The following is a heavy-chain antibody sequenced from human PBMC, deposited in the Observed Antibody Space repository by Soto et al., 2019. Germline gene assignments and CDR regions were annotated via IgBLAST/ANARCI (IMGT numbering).Heavy chain of an antibody. CDR2: ISYDGRNK. D-gene: IGHD2-15*01. V-gene: IGHV3-30*04. Sequence: GGSLRLSCVGSGFTFNNYAMHWVRQGPGKGLEWVAVISYDGRNKYYADSVKGRFTISRGNSKNTLYLQMNSLRTEDTAAYYCARDQGDCSGGSCYFYYFDYWGQGTLVTVS. CDR1: GFTFNNYA. CDR3: ARDQGDCSGGSCYFYYFDY. J-gene: IGHJ4*02.